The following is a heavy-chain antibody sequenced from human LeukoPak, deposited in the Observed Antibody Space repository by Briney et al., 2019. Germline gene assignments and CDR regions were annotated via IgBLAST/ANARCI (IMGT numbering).Heavy chain of an antibody. Sequence: GGSPRLSCAASGFTFSSYAMSWVRQAPGKGLEWVSAISGSGGSTYYADSVKGRFTISRDNSKNTLYLQMNSLRAEDTAVYYCARVRDYYDSRGYYFEYFDHWGQGTLVTVS. D-gene: IGHD3-22*01. CDR1: GFTFSSYA. V-gene: IGHV3-23*01. CDR3: ARVRDYYDSRGYYFEYFDH. J-gene: IGHJ1*01. CDR2: ISGSGGST.